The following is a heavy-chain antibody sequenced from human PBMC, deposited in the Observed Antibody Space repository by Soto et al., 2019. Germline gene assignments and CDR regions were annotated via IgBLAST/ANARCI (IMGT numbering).Heavy chain of an antibody. CDR3: ARFSGWYSAFDY. V-gene: IGHV4-59*01. D-gene: IGHD6-19*01. J-gene: IGHJ4*02. CDR1: GGSISSYY. Sequence: SETLSLTCTVSGGSISSYYWSWIRQPPGKGLDWIGYIYSSGSTNYNPSLKSRVAISVDTSKNEFSLKLTSVTAADTAVYYCARFSGWYSAFDYWGQGTPVTVSS. CDR2: IYSSGST.